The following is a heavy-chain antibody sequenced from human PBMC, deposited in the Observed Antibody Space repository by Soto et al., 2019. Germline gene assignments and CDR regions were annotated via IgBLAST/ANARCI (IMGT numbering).Heavy chain of an antibody. CDR2: MNSDGSST. Sequence: EVQLLESGGGLVQPGGSLRLSCAASGFTFSSYAMSWVRQAPGKGLEWVSRMNSDGSSTNYADSVKGRFTVSRDNAKNTLYLQMNSLRAEDTAVYYCATAEVDYWGPGTLVTVSS. CDR1: GFTFSSYA. V-gene: IGHV3-74*02. CDR3: ATAEVDY. J-gene: IGHJ4*02.